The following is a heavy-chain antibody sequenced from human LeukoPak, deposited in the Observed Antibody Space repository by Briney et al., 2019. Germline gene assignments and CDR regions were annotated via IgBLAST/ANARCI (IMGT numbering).Heavy chain of an antibody. CDR3: ARDSLYYYYYYMDV. CDR2: INHSGST. J-gene: IGHJ6*03. V-gene: IGHV4-34*01. CDR1: GGSFSGYY. Sequence: PSETLSPTCAVYGGSFSGYYWSWIRQPPGKGLEWIGEINHSGSTNYNPSLKSRVTISVDTSKNQFSLKLSSVTAADTAVYYCARDSLYYYYYYMDVWGKGTTVTVSS. D-gene: IGHD2-15*01.